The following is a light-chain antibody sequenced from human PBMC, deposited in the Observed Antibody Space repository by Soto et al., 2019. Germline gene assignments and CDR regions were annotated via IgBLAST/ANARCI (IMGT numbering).Light chain of an antibody. J-gene: IGKJ5*01. CDR3: QQSYSTSWT. Sequence: DIRMTQSPSSLSASVGDRVTITCRASQSISTYLNWYQQKPGKAPKLLIYGATRLQSGAPSRFSGSGSGTDFTLTISSLQPEDFATYYCQQSYSTSWTFGQGTRL. CDR2: GAT. CDR1: QSISTY. V-gene: IGKV1-39*01.